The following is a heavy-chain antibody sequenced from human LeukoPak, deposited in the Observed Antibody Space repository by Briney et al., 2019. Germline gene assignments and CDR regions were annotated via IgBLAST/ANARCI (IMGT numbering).Heavy chain of an antibody. V-gene: IGHV3-23*01. CDR3: ARVGIVGATGGFDY. CDR1: GFPLSSYA. J-gene: IGHJ4*02. CDR2: TSSSDDGT. D-gene: IGHD1-26*01. Sequence: GGSLRLSCAASGFPLSSYAMSWVRQVPGKGLEWVSATSSSDDGTYHADSVRGRFTISRDNAKNSLFLQMNSLRAEDTAVYYCARVGIVGATGGFDYWGQGTLVTVSS.